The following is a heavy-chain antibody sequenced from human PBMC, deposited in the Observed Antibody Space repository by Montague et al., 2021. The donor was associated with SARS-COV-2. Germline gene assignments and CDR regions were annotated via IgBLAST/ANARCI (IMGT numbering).Heavy chain of an antibody. J-gene: IGHJ5*02. D-gene: IGHD3-16*02. CDR2: INHSGST. CDR3: SRGPRSLRYRYNWFDP. Sequence: SETLSLTCAVYGGSFSGYYWSWICLPPGKGQEWIGEINHSGSTNYYPSLKSRVTISVDTSKNQFPLKLSSVTAADTAVYYCSRGPRSLRYRYNWFDPWGQGTLVTVSS. CDR1: GGSFSGYY. V-gene: IGHV4-34*01.